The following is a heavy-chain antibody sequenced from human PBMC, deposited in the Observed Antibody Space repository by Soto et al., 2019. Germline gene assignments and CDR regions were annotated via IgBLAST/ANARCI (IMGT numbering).Heavy chain of an antibody. CDR3: ARYIPGVRYYGMDV. Sequence: EVQLLESGGGLVQPGGSVRLSCAASGFTFSSYAMKWVRQARGKGLEWVSLIGESGTPTYYADSVKGRFTISRDNSGNTLFLEMYSLRAEDTAVYYCARYIPGVRYYGMDVWGQGTTVTVSS. CDR1: GFTFSSYA. CDR2: IGESGTPT. D-gene: IGHD2-2*01. V-gene: IGHV3-23*01. J-gene: IGHJ6*02.